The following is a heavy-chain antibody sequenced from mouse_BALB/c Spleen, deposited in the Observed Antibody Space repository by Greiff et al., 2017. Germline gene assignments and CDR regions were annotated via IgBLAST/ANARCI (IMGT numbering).Heavy chain of an antibody. J-gene: IGHJ2*01. Sequence: VQLQQSGTVLARPGASVKMSCKASGYSFTSYWMHWVKQRPGQGLEWIGSIYPGNSDTSYNQKFKGKAKLTAVTSASTAYMELSSLTNEDSAVYYCTRRLFYDGYYSYYFDYWGQGTTLTVSS. CDR1: GYSFTSYW. CDR3: TRRLFYDGYYSYYFDY. D-gene: IGHD2-3*01. V-gene: IGHV1-5*01. CDR2: IYPGNSDT.